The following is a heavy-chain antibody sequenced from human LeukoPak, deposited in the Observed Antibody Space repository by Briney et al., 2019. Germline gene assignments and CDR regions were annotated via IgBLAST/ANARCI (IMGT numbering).Heavy chain of an antibody. CDR2: INHSGST. D-gene: IGHD3-22*01. CDR3: ARGRGRITMIVGRWFDP. Sequence: PSETLSLTCAVYGGSFSGYYWSWIRQPPGKGLEWIGEINHSGSTNYNPSLKSRVTISVDTSKNQFSLKLSSVTAADTAVYYCARGRGRITMIVGRWFDPWGQGTLVTVSS. J-gene: IGHJ5*02. V-gene: IGHV4-34*01. CDR1: GGSFSGYY.